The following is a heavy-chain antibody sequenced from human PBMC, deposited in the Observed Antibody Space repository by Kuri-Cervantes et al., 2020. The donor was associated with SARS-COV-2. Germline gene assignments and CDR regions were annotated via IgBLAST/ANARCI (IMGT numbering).Heavy chain of an antibody. D-gene: IGHD2-15*01. CDR3: ARARVGYCSGGSCYSLDY. CDR1: GFTFSSYA. J-gene: IGHJ4*02. Sequence: GGSLRLSCAASGFTFSSYAMSWVRQAPGKGLEWVANIKQDGSEKYYVDSVKGRFTISRDNAKNSLYLQMNSLRAEDTAVYYCARARVGYCSGGSCYSLDYWGQGTPVTSSS. CDR2: IKQDGSEK. V-gene: IGHV3-7*03.